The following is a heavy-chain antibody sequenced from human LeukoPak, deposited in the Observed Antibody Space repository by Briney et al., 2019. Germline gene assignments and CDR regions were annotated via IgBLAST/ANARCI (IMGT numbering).Heavy chain of an antibody. J-gene: IGHJ4*02. D-gene: IGHD3-22*01. CDR2: INHSGST. CDR3: ARSETYYYDSSGYYILDY. Sequence: SETLSLTCAVYGGSFSGYYWSWIRQPPGKGLEWIGEINHSGSTNYNPSLKSRVTISVDTSKNQFSLKLSSVTAADTAVYYCARSETYYYDSSGYYILDYWGQGTLVTVSS. V-gene: IGHV4-34*01. CDR1: GGSFSGYY.